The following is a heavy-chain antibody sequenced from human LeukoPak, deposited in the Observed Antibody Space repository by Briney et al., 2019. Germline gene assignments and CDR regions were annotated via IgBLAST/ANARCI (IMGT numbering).Heavy chain of an antibody. Sequence: GGSLRLSCAASGFTFSSYAMHWVRQAPGKGLEWVAVISYDGSNKYYADSVKGRFTISRDNSKNTLYLQMNSLRAEDTAVYYCARETESSGWYCPYDYWGQGTLVTVSS. V-gene: IGHV3-30-3*01. CDR3: ARETESSGWYCPYDY. J-gene: IGHJ4*02. CDR1: GFTFSSYA. CDR2: ISYDGSNK. D-gene: IGHD6-19*01.